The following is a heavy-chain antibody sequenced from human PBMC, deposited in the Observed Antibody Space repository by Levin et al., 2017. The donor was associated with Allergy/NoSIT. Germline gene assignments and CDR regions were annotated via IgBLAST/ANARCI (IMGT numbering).Heavy chain of an antibody. CDR2: IYSDDYT. Sequence: PGGSLRLSCAASGFTLRANYMSWVRQAPGKGLEWVAAIYSDDYTYYAGSVEGRFIISRDDSTNTLHLRMSSLSAEDTAVYYCARDPGRGGFDFWGQGTLVSVSS. D-gene: IGHD3-10*01. CDR3: ARDPGRGGFDF. J-gene: IGHJ4*02. V-gene: IGHV3-53*01. CDR1: GFTLRANY.